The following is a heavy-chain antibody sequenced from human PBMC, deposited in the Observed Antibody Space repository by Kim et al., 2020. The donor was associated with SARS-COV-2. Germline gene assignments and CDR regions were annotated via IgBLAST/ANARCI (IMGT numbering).Heavy chain of an antibody. D-gene: IGHD3-22*01. Sequence: GESLKISCEGTGYTYTDFWLAWVRHMPGKGLEWMGIVSPSDSTTKYSPSFQGQVPISAGKSINTAFLQWRSLKSSDTARYYCARCHDYDRRGSYLVNSFD. CDR1: GYTYTDFW. CDR2: VSPSDSTT. V-gene: IGHV5-51*01. CDR3: ARCHDYDRRGSYLVNSFD. J-gene: IGHJ3*01.